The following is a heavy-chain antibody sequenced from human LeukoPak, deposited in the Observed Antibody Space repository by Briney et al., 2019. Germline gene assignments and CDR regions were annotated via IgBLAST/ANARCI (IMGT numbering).Heavy chain of an antibody. CDR1: GFTFSSYA. D-gene: IGHD3-22*01. CDR3: AKDPYDSSGYYYY. V-gene: IGHV3-23*01. J-gene: IGHJ4*02. CDR2: ISGSGGST. Sequence: PGGSLRLSCAASGFTFSSYAMSWVRQAPGKGLEWVSAISGSGGSTYYADSVKGRFTISRDNSKNTLYLQMNRLRAEDTAVYYCAKDPYDSSGYYYYWGQGTLVTVSS.